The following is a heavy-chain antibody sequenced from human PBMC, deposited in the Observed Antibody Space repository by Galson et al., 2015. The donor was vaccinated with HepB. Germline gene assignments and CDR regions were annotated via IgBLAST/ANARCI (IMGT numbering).Heavy chain of an antibody. CDR2: MSLSGAGT. J-gene: IGHJ4*02. V-gene: IGHV3-23*01. Sequence: SLRLSCAASGFTFTTYGMHWVRQAPGKGLEWVSGMSLSGAGTYYADSVKGRFTISRDSSKNRVYLEMNSLRADDTAVYYCAKYGCGNTCFARGFDSWGQGTLVTVSS. CDR3: AKYGCGNTCFARGFDS. CDR1: GFTFTTYG. D-gene: IGHD5-18*01.